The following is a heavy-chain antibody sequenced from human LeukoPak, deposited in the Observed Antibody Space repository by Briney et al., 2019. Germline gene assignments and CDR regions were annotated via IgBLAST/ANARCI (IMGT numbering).Heavy chain of an antibody. CDR1: GGSISSYY. CDR3: AGLDYGSGSSSY. J-gene: IGHJ4*02. V-gene: IGHV4-39*01. CDR2: IYYSGST. D-gene: IGHD3-10*01. Sequence: SETLSLTCTVSGGSISSYYWGWIRQPPGKGLEWIGSIYYSGSTYYNPSLKSRVTISVDTSKNQFSLKLSSVTAADTAVYYCAGLDYGSGSSSYWGQGTLVTVSS.